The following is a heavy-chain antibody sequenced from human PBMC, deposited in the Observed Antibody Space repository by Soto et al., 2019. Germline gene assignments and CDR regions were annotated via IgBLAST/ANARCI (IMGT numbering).Heavy chain of an antibody. CDR2: IYYSGST. D-gene: IGHD3-3*01. CDR1: GGSISSYY. CDR3: ARDSVVCDFWSGPQGYYYYYGMDV. Sequence: SETLSLTCTVSGGSISSYYWSWIRQPPGKGLEWIGYIYYSGSTNYNPSLKSRVTISVDTSKNQFSLKLSSVTAADTAVYYCARDSVVCDFWSGPQGYYYYYGMDVWGQGTTVTVSS. V-gene: IGHV4-59*01. J-gene: IGHJ6*02.